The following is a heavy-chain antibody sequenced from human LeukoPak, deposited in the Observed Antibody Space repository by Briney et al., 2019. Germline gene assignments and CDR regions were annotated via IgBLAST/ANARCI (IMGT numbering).Heavy chain of an antibody. Sequence: ASVKVSCKVSGYTLTELSMHWVRQAPGKGLEWMGGFDPEDGETIYAQKFQGRVTMTEDTSTDTAYMELSSLRSEDTAVYYCATAVNSSSQYWYFDLWGRGTLVTVSS. CDR2: FDPEDGET. J-gene: IGHJ2*01. CDR1: GYTLTELS. D-gene: IGHD6-13*01. CDR3: ATAVNSSSQYWYFDL. V-gene: IGHV1-24*01.